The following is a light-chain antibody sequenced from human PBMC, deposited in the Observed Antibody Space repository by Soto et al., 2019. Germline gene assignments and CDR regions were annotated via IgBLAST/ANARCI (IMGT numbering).Light chain of an antibody. V-gene: IGLV2-14*01. J-gene: IGLJ2*01. CDR1: EVGAHRF. CDR3: STYTSASTS. CDR2: EVI. Sequence: QSALTQPASVSGSPGQSITISCTGTEVGAHRFVSWYHQVPGTAPKLLIYEVIKRPSGISPRFSGSKAGNTASLTISGLQADDEADYFCSTYTSASTSFGGGTQLTVL.